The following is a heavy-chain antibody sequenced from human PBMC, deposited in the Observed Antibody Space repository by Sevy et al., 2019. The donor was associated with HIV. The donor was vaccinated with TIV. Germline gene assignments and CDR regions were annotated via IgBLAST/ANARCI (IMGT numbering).Heavy chain of an antibody. V-gene: IGHV3-30-3*01. J-gene: IGHJ4*02. D-gene: IGHD2-21*02. CDR1: GFTFSSYA. Sequence: GGSLRLSCAASGFTFSSYAMHWVRQAPGKGLEWVAVISYDGSNKYYADSVKGRFTISRDNSKNTLYLQMNSLRAEDTAVYYCARDTLHPYCGGDCYSQPDYWGQGTLVTVSS. CDR2: ISYDGSNK. CDR3: ARDTLHPYCGGDCYSQPDY.